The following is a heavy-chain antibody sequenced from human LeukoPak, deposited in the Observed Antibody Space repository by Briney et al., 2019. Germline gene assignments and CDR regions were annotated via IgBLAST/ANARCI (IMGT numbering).Heavy chain of an antibody. V-gene: IGHV1-2*06. Sequence: ASVKVSCKAAGYTLTDYYMHWVRQAPGQGLEWMGRINPNSGGTNYAQKFQGRVTMTRDTSISTVYMELSRLRSDDTAVYYCARVGYYESSGYYEYWGQGTLVTVSS. CDR3: ARVGYYESSGYYEY. J-gene: IGHJ4*02. CDR2: INPNSGGT. CDR1: GYTLTDYY. D-gene: IGHD3-22*01.